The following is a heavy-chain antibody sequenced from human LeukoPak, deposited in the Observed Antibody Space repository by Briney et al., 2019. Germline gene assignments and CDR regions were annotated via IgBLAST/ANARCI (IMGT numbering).Heavy chain of an antibody. CDR3: TTDALYAGGAFDI. D-gene: IGHD5/OR15-5a*01. Sequence: GGSLRLSCAASGFTFSNAWMSWVRQAPGKGLEWFGRIKSKTDGGTTDYAAPVNGRFTISRDDSKNTLYLQMNSLKTEDTAVYYCTTDALYAGGAFDIWGQGTMVTVSS. CDR1: GFTFSNAW. CDR2: IKSKTDGGTT. V-gene: IGHV3-15*01. J-gene: IGHJ3*02.